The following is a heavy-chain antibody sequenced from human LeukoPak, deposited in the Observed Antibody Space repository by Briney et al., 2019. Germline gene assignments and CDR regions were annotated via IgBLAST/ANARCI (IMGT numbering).Heavy chain of an antibody. CDR1: GLTFSSYA. Sequence: GGSLRLSCAASGLTFSSYAMSWVRQAPGKGLEWVSAISGSGGSTYYADSVKGRSTISRDNSKNTLYLQMNSLRAEDTAVYYCANHPGRTATQTKYFQHWGQGTLVTVSS. D-gene: IGHD2-15*01. J-gene: IGHJ1*01. V-gene: IGHV3-23*01. CDR3: ANHPGRTATQTKYFQH. CDR2: ISGSGGST.